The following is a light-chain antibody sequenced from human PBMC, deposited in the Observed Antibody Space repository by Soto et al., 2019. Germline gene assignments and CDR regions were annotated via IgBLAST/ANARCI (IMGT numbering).Light chain of an antibody. V-gene: IGLV2-14*01. CDR2: EAT. CDR1: GSDIGDYHY. Sequence: QSVLTQPASVSGSPGQSITISCTGTGSDIGDYHYVSWYQHHPGKAPQLMIYEATDRPLGVSNRFSSSKSSNTASLNISGLQAEKEADYYCSSYTASATRVFGGGTKVSVL. J-gene: IGLJ3*02. CDR3: SSYTASATRV.